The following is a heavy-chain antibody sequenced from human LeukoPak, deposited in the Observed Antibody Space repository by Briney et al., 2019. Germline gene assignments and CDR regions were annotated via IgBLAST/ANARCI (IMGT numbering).Heavy chain of an antibody. D-gene: IGHD1-26*01. CDR1: GGSISSSNW. CDR3: ARNPGLGANYFDY. V-gene: IGHV4-4*02. CDR2: IYHSGST. Sequence: SETLSLTCAVSGGSISSSNWWSWARQPPGKGLEWIGEIYHSGSTNYNPSLKSRVTISVDKSKNQFSLKLSSVTAADTAVYYCARNPGLGANYFDYWGQGTLVTVSS. J-gene: IGHJ4*02.